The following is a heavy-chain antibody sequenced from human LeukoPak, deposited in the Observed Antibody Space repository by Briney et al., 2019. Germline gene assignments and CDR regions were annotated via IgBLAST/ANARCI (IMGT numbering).Heavy chain of an antibody. CDR1: GGTFSTYA. D-gene: IGHD3-9*01. CDR3: ARVVMAYYDTVTSYGPEDYYMDV. V-gene: IGHV1-69*05. CDR2: IIPISATA. J-gene: IGHJ6*03. Sequence: SVKVSCKASGGTFSTYAINWVRQAPGQGLEWMGGIIPISATANYAQKFQGRVSMTTDESTSTAHMELSGLRSEDTAVYYCARVVMAYYDTVTSYGPEDYYMDVWGKGTTVTVSS.